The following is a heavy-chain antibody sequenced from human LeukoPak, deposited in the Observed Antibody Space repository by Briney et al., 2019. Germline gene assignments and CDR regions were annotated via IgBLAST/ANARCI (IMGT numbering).Heavy chain of an antibody. V-gene: IGHV3-7*01. CDR3: ARERASESYYKAPPFDL. Sequence: PGGSLRLSCAASGFTFSSYWMSWVRQAPGKGLEWVGNIKQDGSETYYVDSVRGRYTISRDNAKNSLYQLMNSLRAEDTAVYYCARERASESYYKAPPFDLWGQGTLVTVSS. J-gene: IGHJ4*02. CDR1: GFTFSSYW. D-gene: IGHD3-10*01. CDR2: IKQDGSET.